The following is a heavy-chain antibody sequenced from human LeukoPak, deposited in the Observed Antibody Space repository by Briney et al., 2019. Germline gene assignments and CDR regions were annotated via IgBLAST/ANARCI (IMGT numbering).Heavy chain of an antibody. CDR1: GFTFSHYA. CDR3: AKSNGYGLIDY. D-gene: IGHD5-12*01. Sequence: LRLSCAASGFTFSHYALHWVRQSPGKGLEWIGNIYSSGNTYYNASLKSRVTMYIDTSKNQFSLKLSSVTAADTAMYYCAKSNGYGLIDYWGQGTLVTVSS. CDR2: IYSSGNT. J-gene: IGHJ4*02. V-gene: IGHV4-59*04.